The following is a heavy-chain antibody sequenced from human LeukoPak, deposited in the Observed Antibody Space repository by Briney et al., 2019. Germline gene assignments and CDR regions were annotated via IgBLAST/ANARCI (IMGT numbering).Heavy chain of an antibody. D-gene: IGHD6-13*01. V-gene: IGHV3-30*04. CDR3: AKGIAADYYFDY. J-gene: IGHJ4*02. Sequence: GRSLRLSCAASGFTFSSYAMHWVRQAPGKGLEWVAVISYDGSNKYYADSVKGRFTISRDNSKNTLYLQMNSLRAEDTAVYYCAKGIAADYYFDYWGQGTLVTVSS. CDR1: GFTFSSYA. CDR2: ISYDGSNK.